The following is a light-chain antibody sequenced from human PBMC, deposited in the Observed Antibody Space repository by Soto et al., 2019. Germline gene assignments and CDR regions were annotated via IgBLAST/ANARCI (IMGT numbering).Light chain of an antibody. Sequence: QSVLTQPPSVSGAPGQRVTISCTGRSSNIGAGYDVHWYQQLPGTAPKLLIYANTNRPSGVLDRFSGSKSGTSASLAITGLQAGDEADYYCQSYDSSLSAYVFGTGTKLTVL. CDR1: SSNIGAGYD. CDR2: ANT. V-gene: IGLV1-40*01. J-gene: IGLJ1*01. CDR3: QSYDSSLSAYV.